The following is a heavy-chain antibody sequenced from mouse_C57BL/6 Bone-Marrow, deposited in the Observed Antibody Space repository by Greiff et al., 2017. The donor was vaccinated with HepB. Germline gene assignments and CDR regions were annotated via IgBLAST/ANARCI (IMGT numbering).Heavy chain of an antibody. V-gene: IGHV3-6*01. J-gene: IGHJ3*01. CDR2: ISYDGSN. CDR1: GYSITSGYY. D-gene: IGHD2-3*01. Sequence: EVKLVESGPGLVKPSQSLSLTCSVTGYSITSGYYWNWIRQFPGNKLEWMGYISYDGSNNYNPSLKNRISITRDTSKNQFFLKLNSVTTEDTATYYCARVGDGYYDWFAYWGQGTLVTVSA. CDR3: ARVGDGYYDWFAY.